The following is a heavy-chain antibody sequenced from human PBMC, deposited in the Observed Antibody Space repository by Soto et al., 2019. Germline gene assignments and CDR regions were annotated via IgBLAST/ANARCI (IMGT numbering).Heavy chain of an antibody. V-gene: IGHV4-30-2*01. J-gene: IGHJ5*02. CDR3: ARVEGLWFGELLLKPTRFDP. CDR1: GGSISSGGYS. D-gene: IGHD3-10*01. Sequence: SETLSLTCAVSGGSISSGGYSWSWIRQPPGKGLEWIGYIYHSGSTYYNPSLKSRVTISVDRSKNQFSLKLSSVTAADTAVYYCARVEGLWFGELLLKPTRFDPWGQGTLVTVSP. CDR2: IYHSGST.